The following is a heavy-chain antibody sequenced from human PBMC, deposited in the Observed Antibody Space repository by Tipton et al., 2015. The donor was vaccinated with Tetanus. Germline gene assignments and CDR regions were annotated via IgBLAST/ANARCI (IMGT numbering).Heavy chain of an antibody. CDR1: GGSITSYY. D-gene: IGHD5-24*01. Sequence: GLVKPSETLSLTCNVSGGSITSYYWSWIRQRPGRGLEWVGYVHYTGKDNYSPSLRSRVTLSVDTSKNQFSLKMNSVTAADTAAYYCARSGGLQQNKPGFDTWGQGTMFTASS. CDR2: VHYTGKD. CDR3: ARSGGLQQNKPGFDT. J-gene: IGHJ3*02. V-gene: IGHV4-59*13.